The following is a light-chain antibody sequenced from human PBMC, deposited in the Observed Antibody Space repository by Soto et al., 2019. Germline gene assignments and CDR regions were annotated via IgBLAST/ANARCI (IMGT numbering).Light chain of an antibody. J-gene: IGKJ2*02. CDR2: GAS. V-gene: IGKV3-20*01. CDR3: QQYGSSPGT. Sequence: EIVLTQSPGTLSLSPGERATLSCRASQSVSSNFLAWYQQKPVQAPKLLISGASSRATGIPDRFSGSGSGTDFTLTISRLEPEDFALYSCQQYGSSPGTFGQGTKLEIK. CDR1: QSVSSNF.